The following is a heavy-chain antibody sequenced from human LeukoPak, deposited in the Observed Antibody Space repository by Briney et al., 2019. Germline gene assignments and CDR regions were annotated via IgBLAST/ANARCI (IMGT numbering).Heavy chain of an antibody. D-gene: IGHD5-12*01. Sequence: GGSLTLSCAASGFTFSRYSMNWVGQAPGKGLEWVSSISTTSRYIYYADSVQGRFTVTRDNAKSSLSLQMNSLRADDTAVYYCARGNSDYDHDYWGQGTLVTVSS. CDR3: ARGNSDYDHDY. CDR2: ISTTSRYI. J-gene: IGHJ4*02. V-gene: IGHV3-21*01. CDR1: GFTFSRYS.